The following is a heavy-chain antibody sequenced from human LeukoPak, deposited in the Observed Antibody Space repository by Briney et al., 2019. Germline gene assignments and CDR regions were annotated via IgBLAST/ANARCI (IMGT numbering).Heavy chain of an antibody. D-gene: IGHD6-6*01. CDR1: GYTFTSYY. CDR3: ARDILSFEYSSSYFDY. V-gene: IGHV1-46*01. CDR2: INPSGGSA. Sequence: ASVKVSCKASGYTFTSYYMHWVRQAPGQGLEWMGIINPSGGSASYAQKFQGRVTMTRDMSTSTVYMELSSLRSEDTAVYYCARDILSFEYSSSYFDYWGQGTLVTVSS. J-gene: IGHJ4*02.